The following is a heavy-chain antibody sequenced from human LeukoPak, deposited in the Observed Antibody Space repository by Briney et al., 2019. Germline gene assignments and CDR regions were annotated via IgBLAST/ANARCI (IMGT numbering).Heavy chain of an antibody. J-gene: IGHJ6*02. CDR1: GFTVSSTY. CDR2: ILYDGNNK. V-gene: IGHV3-30*18. CDR3: AKDRLFGSGLNGPHYYYGMDV. Sequence: GGSLRLSCAASGFTVSSTYISWVRQAPGKGLEWVAVILYDGNNKHYAESVKGRFTISRDNSNNMLYLQMNSLRPEDTAVYYCAKDRLFGSGLNGPHYYYGMDVWGQGTTVTVSS. D-gene: IGHD1-26*01.